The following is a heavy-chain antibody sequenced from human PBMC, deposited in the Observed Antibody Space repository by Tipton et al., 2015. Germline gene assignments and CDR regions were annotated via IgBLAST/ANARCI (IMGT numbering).Heavy chain of an antibody. J-gene: IGHJ4*02. D-gene: IGHD5-18*01. V-gene: IGHV4-59*12. CDR3: ARDPSDGYGHFDY. Sequence: TLSLTCNVSGGSLSSYSWSWIRQPPGKGLESIGYIFYSGSTNYNPSLKSRVTTSVDTSKNQFSLRLTSVTAEDTALYYCARDPSDGYGHFDYWGQGTLVTVSS. CDR1: GGSLSSYS. CDR2: IFYSGST.